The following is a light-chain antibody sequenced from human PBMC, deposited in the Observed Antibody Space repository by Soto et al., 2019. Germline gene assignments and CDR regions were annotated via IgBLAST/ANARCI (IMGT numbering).Light chain of an antibody. CDR2: EVT. V-gene: IGLV2-8*01. CDR3: SSYAGSNNFVV. Sequence: ALTQPPSASGSPGQSVTISCTGTSSDVGGYNYVSWYQQHPGKAPKLMIYEVTKRPSGVPDRFSGSKSGNTTSLTVSGLQAEDEADYYCSSYAGSNNFVVFGGGTQLTVL. CDR1: SSDVGGYNY. J-gene: IGLJ2*01.